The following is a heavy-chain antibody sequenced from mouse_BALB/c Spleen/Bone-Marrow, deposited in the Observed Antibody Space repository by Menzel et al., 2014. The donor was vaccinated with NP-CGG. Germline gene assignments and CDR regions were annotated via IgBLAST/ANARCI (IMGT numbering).Heavy chain of an antibody. CDR3: ARTNTGTEGDYFAMDY. J-gene: IGHJ4*01. Sequence: DVHLVESGGGLVKPGGSLKLSCAASGFAFSIHDMSWVRQTPEKRLEWVAYISSGGGGTYYPDTVKGRFTISRDNAKNTLYLQMSSLKSEDTAMYYCARTNTGTEGDYFAMDYWGQGTSVTVSS. CDR2: ISSGGGGT. CDR1: GFAFSIHD. V-gene: IGHV5-12-1*01. D-gene: IGHD4-1*01.